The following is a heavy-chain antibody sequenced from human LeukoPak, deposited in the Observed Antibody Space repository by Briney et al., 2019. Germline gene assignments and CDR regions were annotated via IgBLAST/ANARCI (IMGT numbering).Heavy chain of an antibody. Sequence: GESLKVSCKGSGYSFTNYWIGWVRQMPGKGLEWVGIIYPGDSDTRYSPSFQGQVTISADKSISTAYLQWSSLKASDTAMYYCARHSSSQEEYFQHWGQGTLVTVSS. CDR1: GYSFTNYW. J-gene: IGHJ1*01. CDR3: ARHSSSQEEYFQH. CDR2: IYPGDSDT. D-gene: IGHD6-13*01. V-gene: IGHV5-51*01.